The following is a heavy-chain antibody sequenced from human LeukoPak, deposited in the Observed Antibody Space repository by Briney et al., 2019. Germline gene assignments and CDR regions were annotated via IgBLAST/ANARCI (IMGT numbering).Heavy chain of an antibody. CDR1: GFTFSSYE. CDR2: ISSSGSTI. D-gene: IGHD6-6*01. CDR3: TRDPRHFDS. Sequence: GGSLRLSCAVSGFTFSSYEMNWVRQAPGKGLEWVSYISSSGSTIYYADSVKGRFTISRDNAKNSLYLQMNSLRAEDTAVYYCTRDPRHFDSCGQGTLVTVSS. V-gene: IGHV3-48*03. J-gene: IGHJ5*01.